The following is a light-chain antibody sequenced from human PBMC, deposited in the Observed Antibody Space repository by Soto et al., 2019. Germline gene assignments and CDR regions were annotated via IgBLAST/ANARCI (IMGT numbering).Light chain of an antibody. V-gene: IGKV2-28*01. CDR1: QSLLHSNGYNY. CDR3: QQYNDRPPIT. CDR2: LGS. J-gene: IGKJ5*01. Sequence: DIVMTQSPLSLPVTPGEPASISCRSSQSLLHSNGYNYLDWYLQKPGQSPQLLIYLGSNRATGIPARFSGSGSGTEFTLTISSLQSEDFAVYYCQQYNDRPPITFGQGTRLEI.